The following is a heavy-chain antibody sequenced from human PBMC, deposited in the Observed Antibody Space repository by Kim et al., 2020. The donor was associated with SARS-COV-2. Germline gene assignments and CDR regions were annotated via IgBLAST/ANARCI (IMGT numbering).Heavy chain of an antibody. D-gene: IGHD3-10*02. J-gene: IGHJ6*02. CDR2: INHSGST. V-gene: IGHV4-34*01. Sequence: SETLSLTCAVYGGSFSVYNWSWIRQPPGKGLEWIGEINHSGSTSHSPSLKSRLTISVDASKSQFSLRLKSVTAADTAVYYCARGRAGGVPAPVLGLGPYYDYYAMDVWGQGTAVPVSS. CDR1: GGSFSVYN. CDR3: ARGRAGGVPAPVLGLGPYYDYYAMDV.